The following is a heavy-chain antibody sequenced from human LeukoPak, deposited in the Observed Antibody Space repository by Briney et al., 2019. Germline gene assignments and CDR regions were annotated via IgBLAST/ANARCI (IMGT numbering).Heavy chain of an antibody. Sequence: ASVKVSCKASGYTFTGYYMHWVRQAPGQGLEWMGRINPNSGGTNYAQKFQGRVTMTRDTSISTAYMELSRLRSDDTAVYYCARGYYGFWSGYQEGEFDYWGQGTLVTVSS. CDR1: GYTFTGYY. J-gene: IGHJ4*02. V-gene: IGHV1-2*06. D-gene: IGHD3-3*01. CDR2: INPNSGGT. CDR3: ARGYYGFWSGYQEGEFDY.